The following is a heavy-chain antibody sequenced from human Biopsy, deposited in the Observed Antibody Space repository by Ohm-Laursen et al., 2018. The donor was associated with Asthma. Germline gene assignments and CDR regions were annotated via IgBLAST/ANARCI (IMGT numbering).Heavy chain of an antibody. CDR2: ISKDASTQ. Sequence: SLRLSCSASGFSFSNFAIHWVRQAPGKGLEWVGVISKDASTQDYADSVKGRFTMARDNSKNTLDLQMNSLREEDTAVYYCVRDGTDDTFDIWGQGTVVSVSS. V-gene: IGHV3-30*01. D-gene: IGHD1-1*01. J-gene: IGHJ3*02. CDR1: GFSFSNFA. CDR3: VRDGTDDTFDI.